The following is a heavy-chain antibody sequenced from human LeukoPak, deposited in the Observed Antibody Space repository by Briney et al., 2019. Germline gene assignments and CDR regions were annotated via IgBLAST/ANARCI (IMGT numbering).Heavy chain of an antibody. Sequence: PSETLSLTCAVYGGSFSGYYWSWIRQPPGKGLEWIGEINHSGSTNYNPSLKSRVTISVDTSKNQFSLKLSSVTAADTAVYYCARGSLYSSGTSWDAFDIWGQGTMVTVSS. CDR3: ARGSLYSSGTSWDAFDI. CDR2: INHSGST. V-gene: IGHV4-34*01. CDR1: GGSFSGYY. J-gene: IGHJ3*02. D-gene: IGHD6-19*01.